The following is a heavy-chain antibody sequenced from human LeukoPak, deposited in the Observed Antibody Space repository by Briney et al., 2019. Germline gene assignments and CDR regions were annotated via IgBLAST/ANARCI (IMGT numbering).Heavy chain of an antibody. Sequence: GASVKVSCKASGFTFTSSAMQWVRQARGQRLEWIGWIVVGSDNTNYAQKFQERVTITRDMSTSTAYMELSSLRSEDTAVYYCAARYYYDSSGYSEAFDPWGQGTLVTVSS. V-gene: IGHV1-58*02. CDR3: AARYYYDSSGYSEAFDP. J-gene: IGHJ5*02. CDR2: IVVGSDNT. D-gene: IGHD3-22*01. CDR1: GFTFTSSA.